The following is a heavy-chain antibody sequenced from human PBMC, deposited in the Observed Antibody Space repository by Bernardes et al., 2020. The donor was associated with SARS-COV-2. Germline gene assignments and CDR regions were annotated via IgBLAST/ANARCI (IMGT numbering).Heavy chain of an antibody. CDR3: ARDLARDYYDNWFDP. V-gene: IGHV3-74*01. CDR2: INSDGSST. D-gene: IGHD3-22*01. J-gene: IGHJ5*02. Sequence: VGSLFLSRAASGFTFSSSWMHWVRQAPGPGLVWVSRINSDGSSTSYADSVKGRFTISRDNAKNTLYLQMNSLRAEDTAVYYCARDLARDYYDNWFDPWGQGTLVTVSS. CDR1: GFTFSSSW.